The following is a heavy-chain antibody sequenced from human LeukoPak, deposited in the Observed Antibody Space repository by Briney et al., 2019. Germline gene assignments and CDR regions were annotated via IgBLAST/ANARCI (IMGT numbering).Heavy chain of an antibody. D-gene: IGHD3-10*01. CDR2: ISYDGSNK. CDR3: ARKGNAFDF. V-gene: IGHV3-30-3*01. Sequence: GGSLRLSCAASGFTFSSYAMHWVRQAPGKGPEWVAVISYDGSNKYYADSVKGRFTISRDNSKNTLYLQMNSLRAEDTAVYYCARKGNAFDFWGQGTMVTVSS. J-gene: IGHJ3*01. CDR1: GFTFSSYA.